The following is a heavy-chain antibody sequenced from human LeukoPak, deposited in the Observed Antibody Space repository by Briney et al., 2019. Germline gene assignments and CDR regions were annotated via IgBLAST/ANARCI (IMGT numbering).Heavy chain of an antibody. V-gene: IGHV1-46*01. J-gene: IGHJ4*02. CDR3: ARDREDSSGWYRGFDY. CDR1: GYTFTSYG. Sequence: ASVKVSCKASGYTFTSYGISWVRQAPGQGLEWMGIINPSGGSTSYAQKFLGRVTMTRDMSTSTVYMELSSLRSEDTAVYYCARDREDSSGWYRGFDYWGQGTLVTVSS. D-gene: IGHD6-19*01. CDR2: INPSGGST.